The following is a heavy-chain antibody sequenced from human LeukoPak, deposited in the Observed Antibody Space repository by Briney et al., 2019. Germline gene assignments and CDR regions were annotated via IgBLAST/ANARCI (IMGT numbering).Heavy chain of an antibody. CDR2: INSDGSST. V-gene: IGHV3-74*01. CDR3: AREGAIPLDAFDI. CDR1: GFTFSSYW. D-gene: IGHD2-21*01. Sequence: GGSLRLSCAASGFTFSSYWMHWVRQTPGKGLVWFSRINSDGSSTSYADSVKGRFTISRDNAKNTLYLQMNSLRAEDTAVYYCAREGAIPLDAFDIWGQGTMVTVSS. J-gene: IGHJ3*02.